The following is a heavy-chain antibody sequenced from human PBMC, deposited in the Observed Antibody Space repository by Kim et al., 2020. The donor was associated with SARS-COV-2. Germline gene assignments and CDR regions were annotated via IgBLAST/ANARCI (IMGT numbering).Heavy chain of an antibody. CDR3: AKRDLTTVTFNVDY. Sequence: GGSLRLSCAASGFTFRNYAMSWVRQAPGKGLEWVSGISSSGDNTYYADSVKGRFTVSRDNSRNTLYLQMNSLRAEDTAVYYCAKRDLTTVTFNVDYWGQGTLVTVSS. V-gene: IGHV3-23*01. J-gene: IGHJ4*02. D-gene: IGHD4-17*01. CDR1: GFTFRNYA. CDR2: ISSSGDNT.